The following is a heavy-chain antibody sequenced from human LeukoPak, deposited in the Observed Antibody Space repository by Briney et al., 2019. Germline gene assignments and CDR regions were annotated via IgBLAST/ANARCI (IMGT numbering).Heavy chain of an antibody. D-gene: IGHD3-3*01. V-gene: IGHV1-18*01. J-gene: IGHJ5*02. CDR2: TSAYNGNT. Sequence: GASVKVSCKASGYTFTSYGISWVRQAPGQGLEWMGWTSAYNGNTNYAQKLQGRVTMTTDTSTSTAYMELRSLRSDDTAVYYCARVGINYDFWSGYSSWGQGTLVTVSS. CDR3: ARVGINYDFWSGYSS. CDR1: GYTFTSYG.